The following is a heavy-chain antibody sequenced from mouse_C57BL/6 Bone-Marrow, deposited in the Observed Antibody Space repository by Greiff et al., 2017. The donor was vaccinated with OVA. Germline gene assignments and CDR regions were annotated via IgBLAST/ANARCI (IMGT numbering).Heavy chain of an antibody. J-gene: IGHJ4*01. Sequence: EVKVVESGGGLVQSGRSLRLSCATSGFTFSDFYMEWVRQAPGKGLEWIAASRNKANDYTTEYSASVKGRFIVSRDTSQSILYLQMNALRAEDTAIYYCARDADRMGAMDYWGQGTSVTVSS. CDR3: ARDADRMGAMDY. V-gene: IGHV7-1*01. CDR1: GFTFSDFY. CDR2: SRNKANDYTT. D-gene: IGHD2-3*01.